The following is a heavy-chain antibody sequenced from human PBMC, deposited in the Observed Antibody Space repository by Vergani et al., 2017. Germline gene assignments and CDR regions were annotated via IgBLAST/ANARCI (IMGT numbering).Heavy chain of an antibody. V-gene: IGHV1-69*08. CDR1: GATFRSNT. D-gene: IGHD6-13*01. J-gene: IGHJ6*02. CDR2: IIPVLGKT. Sequence: QVLLVQSGAEVKKPGSSVKVSCKASGATFRSNTISWVRQVPGQGLEWMGRIIPVLGKTKYAQDFQGRLTITADTSTSTAYMELTSLRSEDTAVYYCARGPRYSSSWYGMDVWGQGTTVTVSS. CDR3: ARGPRYSSSWYGMDV.